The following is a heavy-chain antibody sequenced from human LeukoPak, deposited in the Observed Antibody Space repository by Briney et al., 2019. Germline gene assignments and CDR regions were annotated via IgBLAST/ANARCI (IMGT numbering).Heavy chain of an antibody. CDR3: TRDGSSSWDYNWFDP. CDR1: GFTFGDYA. Sequence: GRSLRLSCTASGFTFGDYAMSWFRQAPGKGLEWVGFIRSKAYGGTTEYAASVKGRFTISRDDSKSIAYLQMNNLKTEDTAVYYCTRDGSSSWDYNWFDPWGQGTLVTVSS. J-gene: IGHJ5*02. D-gene: IGHD6-13*01. CDR2: IRSKAYGGTT. V-gene: IGHV3-49*03.